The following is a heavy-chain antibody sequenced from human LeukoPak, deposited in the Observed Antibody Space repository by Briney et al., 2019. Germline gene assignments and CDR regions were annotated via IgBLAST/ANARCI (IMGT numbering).Heavy chain of an antibody. D-gene: IGHD6-13*01. CDR2: IRYDGSNK. V-gene: IGHV3-30*02. CDR1: GFTFSSYG. CDR3: ANRHSSSWYQFDY. Sequence: PGGSLRLSCAASGFTFSSYGMHWVRQAPGKGLDWVAFIRYDGSNKYYADSVKGRFTISRDNSKNTLYLQMNSLRAEDTAVYYCANRHSSSWYQFDYWGQGTLVTVSS. J-gene: IGHJ4*02.